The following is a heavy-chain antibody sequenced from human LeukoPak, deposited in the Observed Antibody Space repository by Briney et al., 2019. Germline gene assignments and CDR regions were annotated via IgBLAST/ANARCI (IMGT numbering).Heavy chain of an antibody. J-gene: IGHJ4*02. CDR1: GGTFSSYA. Sequence: ASVRVSCKASGGTFSSYAISCVRQAPGQGLEWMGRIIPIFGTANYAQKFQGRVTITTDESTSTAYMELSSLRSEDTAVYYCARSDSSGRYYFDYWGQGTLVTVSS. D-gene: IGHD3-22*01. CDR2: IIPIFGTA. CDR3: ARSDSSGRYYFDY. V-gene: IGHV1-69*05.